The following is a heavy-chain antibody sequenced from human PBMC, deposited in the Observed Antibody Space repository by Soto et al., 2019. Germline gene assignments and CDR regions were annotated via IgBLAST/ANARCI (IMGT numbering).Heavy chain of an antibody. V-gene: IGHV1-69*05. J-gene: IGHJ6*02. CDR2: IIPVFDTV. D-gene: IGHD2-8*01. CDR1: GGLFSSYA. CDR3: ARDSVRYCRDGVCYQGYYYFAMGV. Sequence: SVKVSCKDTGGLFSSYAVSWVRQAPGQGLEWMGGIIPVFDTVYYAQKLQGRVTMTTDTSTGTAYMELRSLRSDDTATYYCARDSVRYCRDGVCYQGYYYFAMGVWGQGTTVTVSS.